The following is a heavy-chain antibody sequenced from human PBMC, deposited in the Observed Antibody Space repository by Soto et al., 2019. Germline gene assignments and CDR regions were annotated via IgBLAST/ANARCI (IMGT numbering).Heavy chain of an antibody. D-gene: IGHD2-21*02. CDR2: ISYDGSNK. V-gene: IGHV3-30-3*01. Sequence: QVQLVESGGGVVQPGRSLRLSCAASGFTFSSYAMHWVRQAPGKGLEWVAVISYDGSNKYYADSVKGRFTISRDNSKNTLYLQMNSLRAEDTAVYYCARAYGGGDCYSGYDYWGQRTMVTVAS. J-gene: IGHJ4*02. CDR1: GFTFSSYA. CDR3: ARAYGGGDCYSGYDY.